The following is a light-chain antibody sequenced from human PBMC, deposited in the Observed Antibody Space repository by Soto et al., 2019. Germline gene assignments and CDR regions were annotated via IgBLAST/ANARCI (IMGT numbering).Light chain of an antibody. V-gene: IGKV3-11*01. J-gene: IGKJ1*01. CDR3: QQRSNWPRT. Sequence: IVFTQSPATLSLSPGNRATLSCRASQNISSYLIWYQQKPGQSPRVLIYDVSNRATGIPTRFSGSGSGTDFTLTISSXEPEDFAVYYCQQRSNWPRTFGQGTKVDIK. CDR2: DVS. CDR1: QNISSY.